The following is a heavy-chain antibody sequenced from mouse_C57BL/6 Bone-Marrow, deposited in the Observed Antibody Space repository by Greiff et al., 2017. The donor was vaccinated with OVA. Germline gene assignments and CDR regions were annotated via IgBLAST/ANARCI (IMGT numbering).Heavy chain of an antibody. J-gene: IGHJ4*01. CDR3: TRGYSNYYDMDY. V-gene: IGHV1-15*01. CDR2: IDPETGGT. Sequence: QVQLQQSGAELVRPGASVTLSCKASGYTFTDYEMHWVKQTPVHGLEWIGAIDPETGGTAYNQKFKGKAILTADKSSSTAYMELRSLTSDDSAVYYCTRGYSNYYDMDYWGQGTSVTVSS. CDR1: GYTFTDYE. D-gene: IGHD2-5*01.